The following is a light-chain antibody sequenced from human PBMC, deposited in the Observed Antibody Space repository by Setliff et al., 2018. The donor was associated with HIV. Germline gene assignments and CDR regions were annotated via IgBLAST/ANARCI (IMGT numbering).Light chain of an antibody. CDR2: AVS. Sequence: QSVLTQPASVSGSPGQSITISCLGTNNDIGRYDFVSWYHQSPGEAPKLLIHAVSERPSGVSIRFSGSKSGNTASLTISGLQADDEGDYFCSSYTSISTYVFGTGTKVTV. J-gene: IGLJ1*01. CDR1: NNDIGRYDF. V-gene: IGLV2-14*01. CDR3: SSYTSISTYV.